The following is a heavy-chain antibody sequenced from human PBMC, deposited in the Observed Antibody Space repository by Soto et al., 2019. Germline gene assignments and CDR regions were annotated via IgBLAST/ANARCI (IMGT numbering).Heavy chain of an antibody. V-gene: IGHV3-15*07. D-gene: IGHD3-10*01. CDR3: TTDSTYGRGVRGVISYYYYYGMDV. CDR2: IKSKTDGGTT. CDR1: GFTFSNAW. Sequence: GGSLRLSCAASGFTFSNAWMNWVRQAPGKGLEWVGRIKSKTDGGTTDYAAPVKGRFTISRDDSKNTLYLQMNSLKTEDTAVYYCTTDSTYGRGVRGVISYYYYYGMDVWGQGTTVTVSS. J-gene: IGHJ6*02.